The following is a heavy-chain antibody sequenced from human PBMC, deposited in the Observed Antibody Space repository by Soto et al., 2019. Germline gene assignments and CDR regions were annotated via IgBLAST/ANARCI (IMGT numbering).Heavy chain of an antibody. V-gene: IGHV1-2*02. J-gene: IGHJ3*02. CDR1: GYTFTGYY. D-gene: IGHD2-15*01. CDR3: ARVPDIVVVVAATRHAFDI. Sequence: ASVKVSCKASGYTFTGYYMHWVRQAPGQGLEWMGWINPNSGGTNYAQKFQGRVTMTRDTSIGTAYMELSRLRSDDTAVYYCARVPDIVVVVAATRHAFDIWGQGTMVTVSS. CDR2: INPNSGGT.